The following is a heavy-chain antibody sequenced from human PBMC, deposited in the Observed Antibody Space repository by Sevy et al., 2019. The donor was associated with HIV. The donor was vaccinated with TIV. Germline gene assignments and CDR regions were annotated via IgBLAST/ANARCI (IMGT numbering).Heavy chain of an antibody. CDR1: GYTFSSYD. CDR3: ARHNYQLQLDY. J-gene: IGHJ4*02. V-gene: IGHV1-8*01. D-gene: IGHD1-1*01. Sequence: ASVKVSCKASGYTFSSYDIIWVRRATGQGLECMGWVSSRNGKTFYAQKFQGRVTMTRDTSTSTAYMELSALGSGDTAVYFCARHNYQLQLDYWGQGTLVTVSS. CDR2: VSSRNGKT.